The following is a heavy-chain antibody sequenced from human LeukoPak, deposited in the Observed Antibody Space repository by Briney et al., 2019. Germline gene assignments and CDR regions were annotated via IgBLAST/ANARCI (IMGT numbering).Heavy chain of an antibody. CDR3: AYRNNFEY. V-gene: IGHV3-7*05. D-gene: IGHD1-26*01. CDR1: GFSLSGHW. J-gene: IGHJ4*02. CDR2: IKAGGSEK. Sequence: QSGGSLRLSCATSGFSLSGHWMNGVRQPPGKGLEWVANIKAGGSEKYYVDSVKGRFTISRDDAKRTVDLQMGNLRTEDTAVYYCAYRNNFEYWGQGTLVTVSS.